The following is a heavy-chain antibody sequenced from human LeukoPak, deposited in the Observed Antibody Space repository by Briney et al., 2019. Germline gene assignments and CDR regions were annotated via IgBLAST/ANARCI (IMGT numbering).Heavy chain of an antibody. Sequence: SETLSLTCTVSGGSISSSSYYWGWIRQPPGKELDWIGSIYYSGSTYYTPSLKSRVTISVDTSKNQFSLKLSSVTAADTAVYYCSYGIVVVPKADAFDIWGQGTMVTVSS. V-gene: IGHV4-39*01. CDR2: IYYSGST. CDR1: GGSISSSSYY. J-gene: IGHJ3*02. D-gene: IGHD3-22*01. CDR3: SYGIVVVPKADAFDI.